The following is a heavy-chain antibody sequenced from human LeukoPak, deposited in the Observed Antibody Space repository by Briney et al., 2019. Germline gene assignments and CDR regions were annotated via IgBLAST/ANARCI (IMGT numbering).Heavy chain of an antibody. Sequence: SETLSLTCAVYGGSFSGYYWSWIRQPPGKGLEWIGEINHSGSTNYNPSLKSRVTISVDTSKNQFSLKLSSVTAADTAVYYCARGEGERLGELSLGVWGQGTTVTVSS. J-gene: IGHJ6*02. CDR2: INHSGST. CDR3: ARGEGERLGELSLGV. D-gene: IGHD3-16*02. V-gene: IGHV4-34*01. CDR1: GGSFSGYY.